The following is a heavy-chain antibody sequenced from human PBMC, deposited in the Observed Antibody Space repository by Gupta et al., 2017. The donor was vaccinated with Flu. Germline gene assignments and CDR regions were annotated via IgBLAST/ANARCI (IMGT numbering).Heavy chain of an antibody. CDR3: ATSTTGTWWDWYFDV. Sequence: RQPPGKGLQWLGTVDYTDATYYNPSLKSLLTGSRDTSKNQFSLRLDSVTPADTAAYFCATSTTGTWWDWYFDVWGRGALLSVSS. V-gene: IGHV4-39*01. CDR2: VDYTDAT. D-gene: IGHD1-1*01. J-gene: IGHJ2*01.